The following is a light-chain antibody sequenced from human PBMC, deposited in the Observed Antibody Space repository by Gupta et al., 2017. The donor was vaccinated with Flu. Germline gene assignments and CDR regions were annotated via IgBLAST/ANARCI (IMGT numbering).Light chain of an antibody. J-gene: IGKJ4*01. V-gene: IGKV2-28*01. Sequence: IVMTQSPLSLSVSAGEPASISCRSSQSLLATDGYDYLDWYLQKPGQSPQLLLYLGSNRAAGAPDRVSGSGSGTDFILKIGRVEAEDVGVYYCMQALETPLTFGGGTKVEIK. CDR2: LGS. CDR1: QSLLATDGYDY. CDR3: MQALETPLT.